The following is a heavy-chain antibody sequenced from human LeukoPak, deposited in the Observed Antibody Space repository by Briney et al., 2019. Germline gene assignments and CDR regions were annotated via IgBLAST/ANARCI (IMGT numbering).Heavy chain of an antibody. CDR3: ARARSSSVTTGFGY. Sequence: PGGSLRLSCAASGFTFSSYSMTWVRQAPGKGLEWVSSISSSSSYIYYADSVKGRFTISRDNAKNSLYLQMNSLRAEDTAVYYCARARSSSVTTGFGYWGQGTLVTVSS. CDR2: ISSSSSYI. D-gene: IGHD4-17*01. CDR1: GFTFSSYS. J-gene: IGHJ4*02. V-gene: IGHV3-21*01.